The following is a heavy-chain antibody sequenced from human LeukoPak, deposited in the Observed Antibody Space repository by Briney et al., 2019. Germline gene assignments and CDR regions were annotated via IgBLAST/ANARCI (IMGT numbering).Heavy chain of an antibody. V-gene: IGHV1-2*02. Sequence: ASVKVSCKASGYAXTGYHLHGVRQAPGQGLEWMGWINPNSGATNYVQKFQGRLTMTLDTSISTLYMDLSSLTSDDTAVYFCARDDAGTHDSWGQGTLVTVSS. D-gene: IGHD3/OR15-3a*01. CDR2: INPNSGAT. CDR1: GYAXTGYH. CDR3: ARDDAGTHDS. J-gene: IGHJ5*01.